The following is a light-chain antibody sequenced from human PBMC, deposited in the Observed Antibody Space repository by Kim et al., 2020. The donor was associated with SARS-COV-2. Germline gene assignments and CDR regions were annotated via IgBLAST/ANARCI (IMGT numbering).Light chain of an antibody. CDR2: RAS. CDR1: HSINDF. CDR3: QQYNSYSQTWT. V-gene: IGKV1-5*03. J-gene: IGKJ1*01. Sequence: VGDRVTITCRASHSINDFLAWYQQQPGKAPKLLIYRASTLQSGVPSRFSGSGSGTEFTLTINSLQPDDSATYYCQQYNSYSQTWTFGQGTKVDIK.